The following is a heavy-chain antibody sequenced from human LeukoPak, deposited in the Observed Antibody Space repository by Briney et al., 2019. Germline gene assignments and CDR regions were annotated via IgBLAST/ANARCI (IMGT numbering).Heavy chain of an antibody. CDR2: IYYSGST. CDR1: GGSISSYY. V-gene: IGHV4-59*12. J-gene: IGHJ4*02. CDR3: TRELAGTTVED. D-gene: IGHD1-1*01. Sequence: SETLSLTCTVSGGSISSYYWSWIRQPPGKGLEWIGYIYYSGSTNYNPSLKSRVTISVDTSKNQFSLKLSSVTAADTALYYCTRELAGTTVEDWGQGTLVTVSS.